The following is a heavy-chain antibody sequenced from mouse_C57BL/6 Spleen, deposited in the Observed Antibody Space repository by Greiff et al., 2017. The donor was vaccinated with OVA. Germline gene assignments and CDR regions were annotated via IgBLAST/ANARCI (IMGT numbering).Heavy chain of an antibody. V-gene: IGHV1-26*01. CDR1: GYTFTDYY. CDR2: INPNNGGT. J-gene: IGHJ4*01. Sequence: VQLQQSGPELVKPGASVKISCKASGYTFTDYYMNWVKQSHGKSLEWIGDINPNNGGTSYNQKFKGKATLTVDKSSSTAYMELRSLTSEDSAVYYCARILYAMDYWGQGTSVTVSS. CDR3: ARILYAMDY.